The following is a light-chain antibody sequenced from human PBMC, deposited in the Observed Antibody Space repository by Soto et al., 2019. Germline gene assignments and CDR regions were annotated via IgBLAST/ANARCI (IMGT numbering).Light chain of an antibody. Sequence: DIVLTQSPGTLSLSPGERATLSCRASQSISSSFLGWYQQKPGEAPRLLIYGASTRAAGIQGRFSGSGSGTAFTLHISRREPEYFAVYYCQQYGSSPSTFGQGTKVEVK. J-gene: IGKJ1*01. CDR3: QQYGSSPST. CDR2: GAS. V-gene: IGKV3-20*01. CDR1: QSISSSF.